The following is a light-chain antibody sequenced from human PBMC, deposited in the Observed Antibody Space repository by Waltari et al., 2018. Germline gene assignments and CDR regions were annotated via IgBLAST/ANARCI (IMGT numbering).Light chain of an antibody. V-gene: IGLV4-69*01. CDR3: QTGGLGIWV. J-gene: IGLJ3*02. Sequence: QLMLTQSPSASASLGASVRLTCTLSSGHSSYPIAWHQQQPATGPRDLLKVNSDGSHIKGDVIPDRISGCSSGAERYLTISGLQSEDEADYYCQTGGLGIWVFGGGTKLTVL. CDR1: SGHSSYP. CDR2: VNSDGSH.